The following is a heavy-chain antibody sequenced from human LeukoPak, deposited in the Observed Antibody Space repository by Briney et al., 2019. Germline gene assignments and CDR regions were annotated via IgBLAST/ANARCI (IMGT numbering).Heavy chain of an antibody. J-gene: IGHJ3*02. CDR3: AKDGAERAFDI. CDR1: GFTFDDYT. V-gene: IGHV3-43*01. CDR2: ISSDGGGT. Sequence: GGSLRLSCGASGFTFDDYTMHWVRQAPGKGLEWVSLISSDGGGTYYADSVKGRFTISRDNSKNSLYLQMNSLRTEDTALYYCAKDGAERAFDIWGQGTMVTVSS.